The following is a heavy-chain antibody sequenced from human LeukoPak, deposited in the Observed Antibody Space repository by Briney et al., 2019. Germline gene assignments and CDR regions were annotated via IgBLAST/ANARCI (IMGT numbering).Heavy chain of an antibody. CDR1: GFTFRSYA. Sequence: GGSLRLSCAASGFTFRSYAMTWVRQAPGKGLEWVSGISGSGDTTYYADSVKGRFTISRDNSKNTLYVQMNSLRAEDTAVYYCARGNWGTNAFDIWGQGTMVTVSS. CDR2: ISGSGDTT. D-gene: IGHD7-27*01. J-gene: IGHJ3*02. CDR3: ARGNWGTNAFDI. V-gene: IGHV3-23*01.